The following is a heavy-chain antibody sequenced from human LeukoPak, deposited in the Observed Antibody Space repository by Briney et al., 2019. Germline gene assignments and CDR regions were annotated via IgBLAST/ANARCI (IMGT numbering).Heavy chain of an antibody. V-gene: IGHV3-48*03. D-gene: IGHD5-12*01. J-gene: IGHJ4*02. Sequence: PGGSLRLSCAASGFTFSSYEMNWVRQAPGKGLEWVSYISGSGRTMSYADSVKGRFTISRDNAKNSLYLQMNSLRVEDTAAYHCARGGLYGYDVFDYWGQGTLVTVSS. CDR1: GFTFSSYE. CDR2: ISGSGRTM. CDR3: ARGGLYGYDVFDY.